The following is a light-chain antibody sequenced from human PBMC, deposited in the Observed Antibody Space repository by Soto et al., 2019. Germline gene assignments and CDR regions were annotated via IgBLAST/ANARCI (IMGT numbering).Light chain of an antibody. CDR2: DVS. V-gene: IGLV2-14*01. CDR1: SSDVGGYNF. J-gene: IGLJ1*01. Sequence: QSVLTQPASVSGFPGQSIAISCTGTSSDVGGYNFVSWYQQHPHKAPKLMISDVSNRPSGVSNRFSGSKSGNTASLTISGLQAEDEAEYYCCSYAGSSTPLIFGTGTKVTVL. CDR3: CSYAGSSTPLI.